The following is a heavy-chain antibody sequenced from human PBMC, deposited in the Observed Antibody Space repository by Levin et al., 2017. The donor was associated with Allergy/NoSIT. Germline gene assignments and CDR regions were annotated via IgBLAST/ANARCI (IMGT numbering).Heavy chain of an antibody. CDR3: ARGGDYYDSSGPYDAFDI. J-gene: IGHJ3*02. CDR2: ISSSGSTI. CDR1: GFTFSDYY. V-gene: IGHV3-11*01. D-gene: IGHD3-22*01. Sequence: GGSLRLSCAASGFTFSDYYMSWIRQAPGKGLEWVSYISSSGSTIYYADSVKGRFTISRDNAKNSLYLQMNSLRAEDTAVYYCARGGDYYDSSGPYDAFDIWGQGTMVTVSS.